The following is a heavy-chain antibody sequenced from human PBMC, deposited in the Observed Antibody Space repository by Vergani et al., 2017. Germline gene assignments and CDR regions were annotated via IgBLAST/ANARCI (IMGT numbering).Heavy chain of an antibody. CDR2: ISGPGLST. CDR1: GFTFSNSA. Sequence: EVQLLESGGDLVQPGGSLRLSCAASGFTFSNSAVSWVRQAPGRGLAWVSSISGPGLSTYYADSVKGRFSISRDNSKNTVFLQMHSLRAEDTAIYYCVXEKIDLGSYFFDSWGHGILVTVSS. J-gene: IGHJ4*01. V-gene: IGHV3-23*01. CDR3: VXEKIDLGSYFFDS. D-gene: IGHD2/OR15-2a*01.